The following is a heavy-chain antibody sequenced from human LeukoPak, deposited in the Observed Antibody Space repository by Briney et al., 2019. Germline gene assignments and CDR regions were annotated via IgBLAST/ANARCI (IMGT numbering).Heavy chain of an antibody. J-gene: IGHJ3*02. CDR3: AKGAEYCSGGSCYLRDAFDI. CDR2: IKQDGSQK. Sequence: GGTLRLSCAASRFTVSNYWMSWVRQAPGKGLEGVANIKQDGSQKYYVESVKGRFTISRDNAKNSLSLQMNSLRTEDTALYYCAKGAEYCSGGSCYLRDAFDIWGQGTMVTVSS. D-gene: IGHD2-15*01. V-gene: IGHV3-7*05. CDR1: RFTVSNYW.